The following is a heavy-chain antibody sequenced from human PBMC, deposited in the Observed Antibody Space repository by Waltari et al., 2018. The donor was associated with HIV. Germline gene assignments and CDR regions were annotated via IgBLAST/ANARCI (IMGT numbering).Heavy chain of an antibody. D-gene: IGHD3-16*01. CDR2: IYYGGST. CDR3: ARVLSAGGVRWFDP. CDR1: GGSISSGGYY. J-gene: IGHJ5*02. V-gene: IGHV4-31*03. Sequence: QVQLQESGPGLVKPSQTLSLTCTFSGGSISSGGYYWSWIRQHPGKGLEGIGYIYYGGSTYYNPALKSRGTIAVDTAKNQFSLKLSSVTAADTAVYYCARVLSAGGVRWFDPWGQGTLVTVSS.